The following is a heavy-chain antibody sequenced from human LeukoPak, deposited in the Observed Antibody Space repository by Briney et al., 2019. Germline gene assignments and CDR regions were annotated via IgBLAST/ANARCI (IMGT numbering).Heavy chain of an antibody. CDR1: GFTFSSYS. D-gene: IGHD2-2*01. CDR3: ARVVVVPAARSSSYYYGMDV. Sequence: GGSLRLSCAASGFTFSSYSMNWVRQAPGKGLEWVSSISSSSSYIYYADSVKGRFTISRDNAKNSLYLQMNSLRAEDTALYYCARVVVVPAARSSSYYYGMDVWGQGTTVTVSS. J-gene: IGHJ6*02. V-gene: IGHV3-21*01. CDR2: ISSSSSYI.